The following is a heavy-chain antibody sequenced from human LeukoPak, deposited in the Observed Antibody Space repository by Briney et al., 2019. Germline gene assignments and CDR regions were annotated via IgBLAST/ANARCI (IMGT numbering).Heavy chain of an antibody. CDR3: ARGDRLEPPRFDY. CDR1: GGSISSGDYY. J-gene: IGHJ4*02. CDR2: IYYSGST. V-gene: IGHV4-30-4*08. D-gene: IGHD1-1*01. Sequence: PLETLSLTCTVSGGSISSGDYYWSWIRQPPGKGLEWIGYIYYSGSTYYNPSLKSRVTISVDTSKNQFSLKLSSVTAADTAVYYCARGDRLEPPRFDYWGQGTLVTVSS.